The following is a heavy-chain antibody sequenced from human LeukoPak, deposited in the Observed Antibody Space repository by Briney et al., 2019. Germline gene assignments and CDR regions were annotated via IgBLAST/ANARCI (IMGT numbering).Heavy chain of an antibody. CDR2: INWSGGRT. CDR3: ARSGYSSGWYRGPFDY. V-gene: IGHV3-20*04. Sequence: PGGSLRLSCAASGFTFDDYGMSWVRRAPGKGLEWGSGINWSGGRTAYADSVKGRSTISRDNAKNSLSLQVSSLRAEDTALYYCARSGYSSGWYRGPFDYWGQGTLVTVSS. CDR1: GFTFDDYG. D-gene: IGHD6-19*01. J-gene: IGHJ4*02.